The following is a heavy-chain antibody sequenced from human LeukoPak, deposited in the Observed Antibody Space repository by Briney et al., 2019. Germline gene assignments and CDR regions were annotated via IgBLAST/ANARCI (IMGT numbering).Heavy chain of an antibody. Sequence: SGPTLVKPTQTLTLTCTSSGFSLSTSGVAVGWIRQPPGKALEWLALIYWDDDKRYSPSLKSRLSITKDTSKNQVVLTMTNMDPVDTATYYCAHSEDTALVHDAFDIWGQGTMATVSS. D-gene: IGHD5-18*01. V-gene: IGHV2-5*02. CDR2: IYWDDDK. CDR3: AHSEDTALVHDAFDI. CDR1: GFSLSTSGVA. J-gene: IGHJ3*02.